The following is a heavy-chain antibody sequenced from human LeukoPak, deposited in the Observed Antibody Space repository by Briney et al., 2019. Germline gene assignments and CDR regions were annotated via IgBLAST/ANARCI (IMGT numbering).Heavy chain of an antibody. Sequence: GRSLRLSCAASGFTFSSYAIHWVRQAPGKGLEWVAVISYDGSNKYYADSVKGRFTISRDNSKNTLYLQMNSLRAEDTAVYYCARGGGIDYWGQGTLVTVPS. D-gene: IGHD3-16*01. J-gene: IGHJ4*02. V-gene: IGHV3-30*04. CDR1: GFTFSSYA. CDR3: ARGGGIDY. CDR2: ISYDGSNK.